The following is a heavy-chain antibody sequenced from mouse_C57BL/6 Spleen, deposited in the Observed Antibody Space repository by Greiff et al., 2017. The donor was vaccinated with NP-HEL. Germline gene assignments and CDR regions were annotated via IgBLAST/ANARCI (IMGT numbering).Heavy chain of an antibody. D-gene: IGHD1-1*01. CDR2: ISYDGST. Sequence: EVKLVESGPGLVKPSPSLSLTCSVTGYSIPSGSYWNWIRQFPGNNLEWMGYISYDGSTNYNPSLKNRISFTRDTSKNQFFLKVNSVTTEDTATYYCARDRAYYVYAMDYWGQGTSVTVSS. CDR1: GYSIPSGSY. J-gene: IGHJ4*01. V-gene: IGHV3-6*01. CDR3: ARDRAYYVYAMDY.